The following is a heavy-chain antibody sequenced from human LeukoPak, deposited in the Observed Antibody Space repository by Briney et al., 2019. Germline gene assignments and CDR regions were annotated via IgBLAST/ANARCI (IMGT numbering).Heavy chain of an antibody. V-gene: IGHV3-23*01. CDR3: AKDIVVVLARGDSFDI. D-gene: IGHD2-2*01. CDR1: GFTFSSYA. J-gene: IGHJ3*02. CDR2: ISGSAGTI. Sequence: PGGSLRLSCAASGFTFSSYAMSWVRQAPGKGLEWVSGISGSAGTIHYADSVKGRFTISRDNSKNTLYLLMNSLRAEDTAVYYCAKDIVVVLARGDSFDIWGQGTMVTVSS.